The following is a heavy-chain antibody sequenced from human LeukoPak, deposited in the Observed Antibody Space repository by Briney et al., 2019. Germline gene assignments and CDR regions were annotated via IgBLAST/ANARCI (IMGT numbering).Heavy chain of an antibody. Sequence: PGGSLRLSCAASGFSFSDAWMNWVRQAPGKGLDWVGHIRSKADGGTPDYIAPVKGRFTISRDDSKDTLYLQMDSLRAEDTAVYYCANSRGHGSGNLWGQGTLVTVSS. CDR3: ANSRGHGSGNL. CDR1: GFSFSDAW. V-gene: IGHV3-15*07. CDR2: IRSKADGGTP. J-gene: IGHJ5*02. D-gene: IGHD3-10*01.